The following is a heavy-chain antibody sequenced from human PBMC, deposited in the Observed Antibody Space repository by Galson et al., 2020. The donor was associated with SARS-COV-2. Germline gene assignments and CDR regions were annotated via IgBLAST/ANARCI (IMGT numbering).Heavy chain of an antibody. CDR3: ARERGDYGDLYYYYYGMDV. V-gene: IGHV4-4*02. CDR2: IYHSGST. Sequence: ASETLSPTCAVSGGSISSSNWWRWVRQPPGKGLEWIGEIYHSGSTNYNPSLKSRVTISVDKSKNQFSLKLSSVTAADTAVYYCARERGDYGDLYYYYYGMDVWGQGTTVTVSS. D-gene: IGHD4-17*01. CDR1: GGSISSSNW. J-gene: IGHJ6*02.